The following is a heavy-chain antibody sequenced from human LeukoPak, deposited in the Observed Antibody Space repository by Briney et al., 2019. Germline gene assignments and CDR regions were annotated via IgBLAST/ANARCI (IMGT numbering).Heavy chain of an antibody. J-gene: IGHJ4*02. CDR1: GFTFDDYA. CDR3: AKGVSGSYPSYYFDQ. V-gene: IGHV3-9*03. CDR2: ISWNSGSI. Sequence: PGRSLRLSCAASGFTFDDYAMHWVRQAPGKGLEWVSGISWNSGSIGYADSVKGRFTISRDNAKNSLYLQMNSLRAEDMALYYCAKGVSGSYPSYYFDQWGPGTLVTVSS. D-gene: IGHD1-26*01.